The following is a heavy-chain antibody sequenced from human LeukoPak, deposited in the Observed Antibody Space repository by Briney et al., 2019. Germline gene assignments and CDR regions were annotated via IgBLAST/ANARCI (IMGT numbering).Heavy chain of an antibody. V-gene: IGHV1-2*02. CDR1: GYTFTGYY. CDR2: TNPNTGGT. Sequence: ASVKVSCKASGYTFTGYYMHWVRQAPGQGLEWMGWTNPNTGGTNYAQNFQDRVTMTGDASISTAYMDLSRLTSDDTAVYYCARSQYDVLTGSPDYWGQGTLVTVSS. D-gene: IGHD3-9*01. J-gene: IGHJ4*02. CDR3: ARSQYDVLTGSPDY.